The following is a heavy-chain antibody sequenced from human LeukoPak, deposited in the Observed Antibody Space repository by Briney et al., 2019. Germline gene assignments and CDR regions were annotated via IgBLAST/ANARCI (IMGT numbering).Heavy chain of an antibody. Sequence: SETLSLTCTVSGGSISSYYWSWIRQPPGKGLEWIGYIYYSGSTNYNPSLKSRVTISVDTSKNQFSLKLSSVTAADTAVYYCARMGENWFDPWGQGTLVTVSS. CDR2: IYYSGST. J-gene: IGHJ5*02. CDR1: GGSISSYY. D-gene: IGHD1-26*01. CDR3: ARMGENWFDP. V-gene: IGHV4-59*08.